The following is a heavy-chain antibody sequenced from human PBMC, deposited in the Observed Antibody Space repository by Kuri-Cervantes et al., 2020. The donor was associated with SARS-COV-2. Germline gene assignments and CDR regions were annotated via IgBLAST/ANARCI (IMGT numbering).Heavy chain of an antibody. D-gene: IGHD4-17*01. Sequence: GSLRLSCTVSGGSISSHYWSWIRQPPGKGLEWIGYIYYSGSTNYNPSLKSRVTISVDTSKNQFSLKLSSVSAADTAVYYCARELHGDYYLDYWGQGTLVTVSS. V-gene: IGHV4-59*11. CDR3: ARELHGDYYLDY. CDR2: IYYSGST. CDR1: GGSISSHY. J-gene: IGHJ4*02.